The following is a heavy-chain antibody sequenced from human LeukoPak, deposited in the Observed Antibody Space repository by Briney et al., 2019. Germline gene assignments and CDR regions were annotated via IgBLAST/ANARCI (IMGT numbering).Heavy chain of an antibody. CDR2: INSGGSGT. J-gene: IGHJ4*02. V-gene: IGHV3-74*01. CDR1: GFNFASNW. D-gene: IGHD7-27*01. CDR3: AGSLGPLTEY. Sequence: PGGSLRLSCAASGFNFASNWMHWVRQTPGKGLMWVSRINSGGSGTSYADSVGGRFTISRDNAKNTLYLQMNSLRVEDTAVYYCAGSLGPLTEYWGRGTLVTVSS.